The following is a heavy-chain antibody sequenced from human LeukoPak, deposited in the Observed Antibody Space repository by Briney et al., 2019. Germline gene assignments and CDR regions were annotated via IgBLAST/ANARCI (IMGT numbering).Heavy chain of an antibody. CDR3: ARGRSWGGNPQPTHMDV. D-gene: IGHD4-23*01. CDR1: GGTFSSYA. CDR2: IIPIFGTA. V-gene: IGHV1-69*05. Sequence: GASVKVSCKASGGTFSSYAISWVRQAPGQGLEWMGGIIPIFGTANYAQKFQGRVTITRNTSISTAYMELSSLRSEDTAVYYCARGRSWGGNPQPTHMDVWGKGTTVTVSS. J-gene: IGHJ6*03.